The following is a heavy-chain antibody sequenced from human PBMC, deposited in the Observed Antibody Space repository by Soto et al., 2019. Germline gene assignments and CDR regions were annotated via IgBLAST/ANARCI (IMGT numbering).Heavy chain of an antibody. CDR3: ARDVFEDSSSSLML. V-gene: IGHV3-74*01. J-gene: IGHJ4*02. CDR2: VNSDGSST. Sequence: GESLRLSCAASGFTFNSSWMHWGRQAPGKGLVWVSRVNSDGSSTSYAGSVKGRFTISRDNAKNTLYLQMNSLRAEDTGVYYCARDVFEDSSSSLMLWGPGTLVTVSS. D-gene: IGHD6-6*01. CDR1: GFTFNSSW.